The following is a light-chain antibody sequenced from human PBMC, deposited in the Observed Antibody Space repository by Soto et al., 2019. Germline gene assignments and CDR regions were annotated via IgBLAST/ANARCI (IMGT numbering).Light chain of an antibody. CDR3: QQLNSYPLT. CDR1: HDISSF. J-gene: IGKJ5*01. V-gene: IGKV1-9*01. Sequence: IQLTQPPSSLSASIGDRVTITFRSSHDISSFLAWYQQKPGKAPKLLIYAASTLQSGVPSRFSGSGSGTDFTLTISSLQPEDFATYFCQQLNSYPLTFGQGTRLEIK. CDR2: AAS.